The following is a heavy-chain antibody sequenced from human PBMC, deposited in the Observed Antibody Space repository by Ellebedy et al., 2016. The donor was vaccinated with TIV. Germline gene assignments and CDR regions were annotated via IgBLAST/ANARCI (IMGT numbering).Heavy chain of an antibody. V-gene: IGHV1-69*04. J-gene: IGHJ5*02. CDR1: GYTFTSYY. CDR2: IIPILGIA. CDR3: ARDSDYYEVFGVVTTLNEVPLGT. Sequence: AASVKVSCKASGYTFTSYYMHWVRHAPGQGLEWMGRIIPILGIANYAQKFQGRVTITADKSTSTAYMELSSLRSEDTAVYYCARDSDYYEVFGVVTTLNEVPLGTWGQGTLVTVSS. D-gene: IGHD3-3*01.